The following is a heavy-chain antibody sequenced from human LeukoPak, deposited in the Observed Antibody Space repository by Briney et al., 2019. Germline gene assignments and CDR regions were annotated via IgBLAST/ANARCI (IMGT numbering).Heavy chain of an antibody. V-gene: IGHV3-7*01. CDR1: GFSFSIYW. Sequence: GGSPRLSCAASGFSFSIYWMSWVRQAPGKGLEWVANIAEDESEKYYVDSVRGRFTISRDHAKNSLYLQMNGLRVEDTAVYYCAREVWGPEYWGQGTLVTVSS. CDR3: AREVWGPEY. D-gene: IGHD1-14*01. CDR2: IAEDESEK. J-gene: IGHJ4*02.